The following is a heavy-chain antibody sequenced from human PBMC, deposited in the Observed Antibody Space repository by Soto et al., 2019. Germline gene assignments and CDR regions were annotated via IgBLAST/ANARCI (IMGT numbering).Heavy chain of an antibody. D-gene: IGHD3-22*01. CDR2: IIPIFGTA. CDR3: ARGNYDSSGSYYFYYGMDV. CDR1: GGTFSSYA. Sequence: SVKVSCKAPGGTFSSYAISWVRQAPGQGLEWMGGIIPIFGTANYAQKFQGRVTITADESTSTAYMELSSLRSEDTAVYYCARGNYDSSGSYYFYYGMDVWGQGTTVTVSS. V-gene: IGHV1-69*13. J-gene: IGHJ6*02.